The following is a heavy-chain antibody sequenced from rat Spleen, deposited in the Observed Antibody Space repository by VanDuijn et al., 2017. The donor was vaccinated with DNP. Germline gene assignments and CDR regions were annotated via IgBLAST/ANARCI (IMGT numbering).Heavy chain of an antibody. CDR1: GFTFSSYW. J-gene: IGHJ3*01. D-gene: IGHD1-6*01. CDR3: AKGMYTTGWGAY. CDR2: INTDGGIT. Sequence: EVQLVETGGGLVQPGRSLKLSCVASGFTFSSYWMYWIRQAPGKGLEWVSSINTDGGITYYPDSGKGRFTISRDNAENTVYLQMNSLRSEDTATYYCAKGMYTTGWGAYWGQGTLVTVSS. V-gene: IGHV5-58*01.